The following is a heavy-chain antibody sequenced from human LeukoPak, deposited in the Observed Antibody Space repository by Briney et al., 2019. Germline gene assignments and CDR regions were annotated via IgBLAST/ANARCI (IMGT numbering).Heavy chain of an antibody. Sequence: PGGSLRLSCAASGFTFSSYAMTWVRQAPGKGLEWVSGVSESGGKTYYADSVKGRFTISRDNSKNTLYLQMNSLRAEDTAVYYCAKDGDGYSGYDWFDYWGQGTLVTVSS. CDR1: GFTFSSYA. D-gene: IGHD5-12*01. CDR3: AKDGDGYSGYDWFDY. V-gene: IGHV3-23*01. CDR2: VSESGGKT. J-gene: IGHJ4*02.